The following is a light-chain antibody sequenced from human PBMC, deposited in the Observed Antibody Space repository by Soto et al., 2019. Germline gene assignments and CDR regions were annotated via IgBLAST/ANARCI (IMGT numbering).Light chain of an antibody. CDR2: GAS. CDR3: QQYDGWPRT. CDR1: ESVAVH. V-gene: IGKV3-15*01. Sequence: EILMTQSTATLSVSPGERATLSCRASESVAVHLAWYQQKPGQAPRLLIHGASIRDTGIPVRFSGSGSGTEFTLTISSLQSEDFAVYYCQQYDGWPRTFGQGTKVDIK. J-gene: IGKJ1*01.